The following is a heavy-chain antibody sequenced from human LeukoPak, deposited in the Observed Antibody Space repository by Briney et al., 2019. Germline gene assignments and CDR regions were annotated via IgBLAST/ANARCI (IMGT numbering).Heavy chain of an antibody. D-gene: IGHD2-2*01. Sequence: GGSLRLSCAASGFTFSSYSMNWVRQAPGKGLEWVSYISISSSTIYYADSVKGRFTISRDNAKNSLYLQMNTLRAEDTAVYYCARWVVPAAMFDYWGQGTLVTVSS. CDR3: ARWVVPAAMFDY. V-gene: IGHV3-48*01. CDR2: ISISSSTI. CDR1: GFTFSSYS. J-gene: IGHJ4*02.